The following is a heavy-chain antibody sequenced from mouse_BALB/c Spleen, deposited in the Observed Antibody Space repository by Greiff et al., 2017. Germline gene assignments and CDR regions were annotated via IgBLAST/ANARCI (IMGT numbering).Heavy chain of an antibody. Sequence: DVKLQESGPGLVKPSQTVSLTCTVTGISITTGNYRWSWIRQFPGNKLEWIGYIYYSGTITYNPSLTSRTTITRDTSKNQFFLEMNSLTAEDTATYYCAREGYYGSHAMDYWGQGTSVTVSS. CDR2: IYYSGTI. J-gene: IGHJ4*01. CDR3: AREGYYGSHAMDY. CDR1: GISITTGNYR. V-gene: IGHV3-5*02. D-gene: IGHD1-1*01.